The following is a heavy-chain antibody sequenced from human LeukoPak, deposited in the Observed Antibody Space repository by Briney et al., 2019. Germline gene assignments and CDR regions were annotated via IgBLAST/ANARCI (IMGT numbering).Heavy chain of an antibody. V-gene: IGHV4-59*02. D-gene: IGHD6-13*01. Sequence: PSETLSLTCTISGGSVSDYYWSWIRQSPGKGLEWIGYIYYTGSTTYNPSLKSRVTISVDTSKKQFSLKLSSLTAADSAVYYCARKGGGQLVNTRRWFDPWGQGTLVTVSS. CDR2: IYYTGST. J-gene: IGHJ5*02. CDR1: GGSVSDYY. CDR3: ARKGGGQLVNTRRWFDP.